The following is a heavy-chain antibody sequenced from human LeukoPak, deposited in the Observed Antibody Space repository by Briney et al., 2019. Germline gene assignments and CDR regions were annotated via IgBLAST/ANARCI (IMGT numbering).Heavy chain of an antibody. Sequence: ASVQVSCKASGYIFTNYAMNWVRQAPGQGLEWMGWINTNTGNPTYAQGFTGRFVFSLDTSVSTAYLQISSLKAEDTAVYYCAKEREGPLDSWGQGTLVTVSS. J-gene: IGHJ5*01. D-gene: IGHD5-24*01. CDR1: GYIFTNYA. CDR2: INTNTGNP. CDR3: AKEREGPLDS. V-gene: IGHV7-4-1*02.